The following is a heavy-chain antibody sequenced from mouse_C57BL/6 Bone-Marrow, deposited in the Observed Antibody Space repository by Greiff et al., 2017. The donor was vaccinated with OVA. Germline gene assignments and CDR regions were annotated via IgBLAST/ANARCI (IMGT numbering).Heavy chain of an antibody. Sequence: QVQLQQPGAELVKPGASVKLSCKTSGYTFTSYWMQWVKQRPGQGLEWIGEIDPSDSYTNYNQKFKGKATLTVDTSSSTAYMQLSSLTSEDSAVYYCARKGQRRPWFAYWGQGTLVTVSA. CDR2: IDPSDSYT. J-gene: IGHJ3*01. CDR1: GYTFTSYW. V-gene: IGHV1-50*01. CDR3: ARKGQRRPWFAY. D-gene: IGHD3-2*02.